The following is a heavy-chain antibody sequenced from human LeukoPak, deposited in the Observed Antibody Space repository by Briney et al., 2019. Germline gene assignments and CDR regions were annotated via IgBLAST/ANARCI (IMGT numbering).Heavy chain of an antibody. CDR2: INNDGRSA. V-gene: IGHV3-74*01. Sequence: GGSLRLSCAASGFTFSSYWIHWVRQAPGKGLVRVSRINNDGRSATYADSVKGRFTVTRDNTENTVYLQMTSLSPEDTAVYYCARDWSDYGEDYWGPGTLVTVSS. CDR3: ARDWSDYGEDY. J-gene: IGHJ4*02. CDR1: GFTFSSYW. D-gene: IGHD4-17*01.